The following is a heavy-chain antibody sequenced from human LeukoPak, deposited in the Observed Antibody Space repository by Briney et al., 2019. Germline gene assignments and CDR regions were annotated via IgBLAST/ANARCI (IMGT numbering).Heavy chain of an antibody. V-gene: IGHV3-21*01. D-gene: IGHD6-6*01. J-gene: IGHJ4*02. CDR3: VKMARLADN. CDR2: ISSDSSYI. Sequence: GGSLRLSCAASGFTFSDYTMTWVRQAPGKGLEWVASISSDSSYIDYADSLKGRFTISRDNAKNSLFLQMSSLTAEDTAVYYCVKMARLADNWGQGTLVTVSS. CDR1: GFTFSDYT.